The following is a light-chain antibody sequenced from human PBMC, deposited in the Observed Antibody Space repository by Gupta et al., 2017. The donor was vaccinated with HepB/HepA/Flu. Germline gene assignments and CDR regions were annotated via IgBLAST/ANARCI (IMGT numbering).Light chain of an antibody. CDR1: QSVGNNY. Sequence: EIVLTQSPDTLSLSPGERATLSCWASQSVGNNYAAWYQKRRGQATRLIIYGASNRATGIADRFSGSGSGKDFTLTISRLGPEDFAVYYCQQYGDSKTFGQGTKVEV. CDR2: GAS. J-gene: IGKJ1*01. V-gene: IGKV3-20*01. CDR3: QQYGDSKT.